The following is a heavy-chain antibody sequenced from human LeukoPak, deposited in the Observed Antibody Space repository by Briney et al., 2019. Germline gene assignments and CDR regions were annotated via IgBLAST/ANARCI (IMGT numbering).Heavy chain of an antibody. J-gene: IGHJ4*02. D-gene: IGHD6-13*01. Sequence: PSETLSLTCTVSGGSISSSSYYWGWIRQPPGKGLEWIGYIYYSGSTYYNPSLKSRVTISVDTSKNQFSLKLSSVTAADTAVYYCAREFPGTSWYSLGYWGQGTLVTVSS. V-gene: IGHV4-39*07. CDR3: AREFPGTSWYSLGY. CDR2: IYYSGST. CDR1: GGSISSSSYY.